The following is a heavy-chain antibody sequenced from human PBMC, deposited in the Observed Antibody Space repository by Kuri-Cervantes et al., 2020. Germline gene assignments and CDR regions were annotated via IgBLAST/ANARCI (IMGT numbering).Heavy chain of an antibody. Sequence: SETLSLTCAVYGGSFSGYYWSWIRQPPGKGMEWIGEINHSGSTNYNPSLKSRVTISVDTSKNQFSLKLSSVTAADRAVYYCAREIDYGDYGWLDSWGQGTLVTVSS. CDR1: GGSFSGYY. CDR3: AREIDYGDYGWLDS. D-gene: IGHD4-17*01. CDR2: INHSGST. J-gene: IGHJ5*01. V-gene: IGHV4-34*01.